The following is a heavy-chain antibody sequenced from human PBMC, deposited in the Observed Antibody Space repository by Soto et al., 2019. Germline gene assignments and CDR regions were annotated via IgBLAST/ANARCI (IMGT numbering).Heavy chain of an antibody. J-gene: IGHJ5*02. CDR3: ARQASGYYYGWFDP. V-gene: IGHV4-39*01. Sequence: QLLLQESGPGLVKPSETLSLTCTVSGGSILDSTYYWAWIRQSPGKVLEWIGTIFYSGGTFYTPSLKSRVPLSVDTSNNQFSLKLSSVTAADTAVYYCARQASGYYYGWFDPWGQGTLVTVSS. D-gene: IGHD3-22*01. CDR2: IFYSGGT. CDR1: GGSILDSTYY.